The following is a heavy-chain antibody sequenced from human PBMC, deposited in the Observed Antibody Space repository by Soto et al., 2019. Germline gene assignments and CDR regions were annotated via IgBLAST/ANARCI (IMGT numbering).Heavy chain of an antibody. CDR1: GYTFTSYD. Sequence: ASLKVSCKASGYTFTSYDINWVRQATGQGLEWMGWMNPNSGNTGYAQKFQGRVTMTRNTSISTAYMELSSLRSEDTAVYYCARPMVRGVIITGYYYYYMDVWGKGTTVTVSS. J-gene: IGHJ6*03. D-gene: IGHD3-10*01. CDR3: ARPMVRGVIITGYYYYYMDV. V-gene: IGHV1-8*01. CDR2: MNPNSGNT.